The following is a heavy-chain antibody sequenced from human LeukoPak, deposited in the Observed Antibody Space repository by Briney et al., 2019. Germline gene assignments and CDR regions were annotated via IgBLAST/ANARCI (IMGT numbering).Heavy chain of an antibody. CDR3: ARNQAVAANRGASDV. D-gene: IGHD6-19*01. V-gene: IGHV4-28*01. J-gene: IGHJ3*01. CDR2: IYYNGNT. Sequence: SDTLSLTCAVSGYSISSNNWWAWVRQPPGKGLEWIGYIYYNGNTYYNPYNPSLTSRVTMSVDTSKNQFSLTLDSVAEIDTAMYYCARNQAVAANRGASDVWGQGTMVTVSS. CDR1: GYSISSNNW.